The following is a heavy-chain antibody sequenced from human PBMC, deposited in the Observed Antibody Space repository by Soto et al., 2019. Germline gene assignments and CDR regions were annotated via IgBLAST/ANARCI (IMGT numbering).Heavy chain of an antibody. CDR1: GGSISSSSYY. D-gene: IGHD6-19*01. V-gene: IGHV4-39*01. CDR2: IYYSGST. CDR3: AKIPGIAVAGTYVWNWFDP. J-gene: IGHJ5*02. Sequence: PSETLSLTCTVSGGSISSSSYYWGWIRHPPGKGLEWIGSIYYSGSTYYNPSLKSRVTISVDTSKNQFSLKLSSVTAADTAVYYCAKIPGIAVAGTYVWNWFDPWGQGTLVTVSS.